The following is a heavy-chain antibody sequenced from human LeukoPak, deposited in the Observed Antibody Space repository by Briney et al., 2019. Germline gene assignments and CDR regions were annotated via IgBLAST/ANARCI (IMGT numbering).Heavy chain of an antibody. V-gene: IGHV5-51*01. Sequence: GESLKISCKGSGYSFTSYWIGRVRQMPGKGLEWMGIIYPGDSDTRYSPSFQGQVTISADKSISTAYLQWSSLKASDTAMYYCARASYHYDSSGYFRMDYWGQGTLVTVSS. CDR3: ARASYHYDSSGYFRMDY. CDR1: GYSFTSYW. D-gene: IGHD3-22*01. J-gene: IGHJ4*02. CDR2: IYPGDSDT.